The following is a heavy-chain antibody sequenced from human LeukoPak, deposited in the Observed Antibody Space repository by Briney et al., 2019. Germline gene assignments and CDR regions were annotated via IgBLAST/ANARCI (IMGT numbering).Heavy chain of an antibody. Sequence: GSLRLSCAASGFTFSSYSMHWVRQAPGKGLEWVAFIRYDGSNKYYADSVKGRFTISRDNSKNTLYLQMNSLRAEDTAVYYCAKDAFFRGVIDYWGQGTLVTVSS. CDR3: AKDAFFRGVIDY. V-gene: IGHV3-30*02. J-gene: IGHJ4*02. CDR2: IRYDGSNK. CDR1: GFTFSSYS. D-gene: IGHD3-10*01.